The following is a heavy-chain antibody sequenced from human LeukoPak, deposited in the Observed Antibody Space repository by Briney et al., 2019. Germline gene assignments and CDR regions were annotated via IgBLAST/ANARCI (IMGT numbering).Heavy chain of an antibody. Sequence: PGGSLRLSCAASGFTFSSYAMHWVRQAPGKGLEWVAVISYDGSNKYYADSVKGRFTIPRDNSKNTLYLQMNSLRAEDTAVYYCARVKAPGYSSGWSDAFDIWGQGTMVTVSS. J-gene: IGHJ3*02. CDR2: ISYDGSNK. V-gene: IGHV3-30-3*01. CDR3: ARVKAPGYSSGWSDAFDI. CDR1: GFTFSSYA. D-gene: IGHD6-19*01.